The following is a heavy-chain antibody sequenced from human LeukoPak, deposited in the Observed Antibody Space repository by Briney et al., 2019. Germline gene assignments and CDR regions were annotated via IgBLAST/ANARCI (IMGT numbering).Heavy chain of an antibody. CDR2: IYYSGST. D-gene: IGHD1-26*01. CDR3: ARGTVGSTVLLDY. V-gene: IGHV4-59*01. CDR1: GGSISSYY. Sequence: SETLSLTCTVSGGSISSYYWSWIRQPPGKGLEWIGYIYYSGSTNYNPSLKSRVTISVDTSKNQFSLKLSSVTAADTAVYYCARGTVGSTVLLDYWGQGTLVTVSS. J-gene: IGHJ4*02.